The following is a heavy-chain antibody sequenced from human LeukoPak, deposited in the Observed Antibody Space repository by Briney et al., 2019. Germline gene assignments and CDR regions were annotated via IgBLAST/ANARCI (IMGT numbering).Heavy chain of an antibody. D-gene: IGHD5-18*01. CDR1: GGSISSSSYY. CDR3: ARLVDTAILNWFDP. CDR2: IYYSGST. J-gene: IGHJ5*02. Sequence: KPSETLSLTCTVSGGSISSSSYYWGWIRQPPGKGLEWIGSIYYSGSTYYNPSLKSRVTISVDTSKNQFSLKLSSVTAADTAVYYCARLVDTAILNWFDPWGQGTLVTVSS. V-gene: IGHV4-39*01.